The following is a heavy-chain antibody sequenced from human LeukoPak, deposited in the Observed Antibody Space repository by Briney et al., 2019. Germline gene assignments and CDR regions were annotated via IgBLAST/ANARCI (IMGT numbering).Heavy chain of an antibody. V-gene: IGHV3-74*01. CDR3: ARAVAHYDILTGFHYYYGMDV. Sequence: GGSLRLSCAASGFNFASNWMHWVRQTPGKGLMWVSRINSGGSGTSYADSVEGRFTISRDNAKNTLYLQMNSLRAEDTAVYYCARAVAHYDILTGFHYYYGMDVWGQGTTVTVSS. CDR2: INSGGSGT. CDR1: GFNFASNW. D-gene: IGHD3-9*01. J-gene: IGHJ6*02.